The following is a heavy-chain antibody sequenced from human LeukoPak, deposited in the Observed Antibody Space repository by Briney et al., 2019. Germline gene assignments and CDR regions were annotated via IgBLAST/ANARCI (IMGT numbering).Heavy chain of an antibody. CDR1: GGSLSGFY. CDR3: ARVEMATINL. J-gene: IGHJ4*02. CDR2: IYYSGST. V-gene: IGHV4-59*01. Sequence: PSETLSLTCAVYGGSLSGFYWSWIRQPPGKGLEWIGYIYYSGSTNYNPSLKSRVTISVDTSKNQFSLKLSSVTAADTAVYYCARVEMATINLWGQGTLVTVSS. D-gene: IGHD5-24*01.